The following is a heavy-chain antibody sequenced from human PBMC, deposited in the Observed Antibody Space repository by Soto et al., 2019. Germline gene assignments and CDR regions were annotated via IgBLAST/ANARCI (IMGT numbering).Heavy chain of an antibody. CDR1: GYTFTIYG. Sequence: QVQLVQSGAAVKKPGASVKVACKASGYTFTIYGISWVRQAPGQGLEWMGWSSAYNGDTNYAQKYQGRVTMTTDTSTSTGYMDLRSLRFDDTAVYYCARVGQFTGWFDSWGQGTLVTVSS. V-gene: IGHV1-18*04. D-gene: IGHD1-26*01. J-gene: IGHJ5*01. CDR2: SSAYNGDT. CDR3: ARVGQFTGWFDS.